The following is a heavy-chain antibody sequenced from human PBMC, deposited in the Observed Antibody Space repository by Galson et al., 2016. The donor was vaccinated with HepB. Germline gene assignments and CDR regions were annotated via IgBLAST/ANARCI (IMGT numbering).Heavy chain of an antibody. Sequence: SVKVSCKVSGYALSKFSMHWVRQAPGKGLEWMGGFDPEERETIYAQKFQGRVTMTEDTSTDTAYMELSSLTSEDTAVYYCATLLAPLRHLECIDHCNYGLDVWAQGTSVTVSS. CDR3: ATLLAPLRHLECIDHCNYGLDV. V-gene: IGHV1-24*01. D-gene: IGHD3-3*01. CDR1: GYALSKFS. CDR2: FDPEERET. J-gene: IGHJ6*02.